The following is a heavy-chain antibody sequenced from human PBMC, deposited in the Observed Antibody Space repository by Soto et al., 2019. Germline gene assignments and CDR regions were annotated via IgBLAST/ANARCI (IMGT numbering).Heavy chain of an antibody. J-gene: IGHJ5*02. CDR2: INHSGST. CDR3: AKDRYDILTGYWFDP. CDR1: GGSFSGYY. V-gene: IGHV4-34*01. D-gene: IGHD3-9*01. Sequence: SETLSLTCAVYGGSFSGYYWTWIRQSPGKGLEWIGEINHSGSTNYNPSLKSRVTISVDTSKNQFSLNLRSVTAADTAVYYCAKDRYDILTGYWFDPWGQGTPVTVSS.